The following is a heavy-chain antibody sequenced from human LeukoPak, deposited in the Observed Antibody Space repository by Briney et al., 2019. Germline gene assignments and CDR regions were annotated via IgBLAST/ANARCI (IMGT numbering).Heavy chain of an antibody. CDR1: GGSFSGYY. V-gene: IGHV4-34*01. CDR3: ARVQPYYYDSSSYYRGYYFDY. CDR2: INHSGST. J-gene: IGHJ4*02. D-gene: IGHD3-22*01. Sequence: PSETLSLTCAVYGGSFSGYYWSWIRQPPGKGLEWIGEINHSGSTNYNPSLKSRVTISVDTSKNQFSLKLSSVTAADTAVYYCARVQPYYYDSSSYYRGYYFDYWGQGTLVTVSS.